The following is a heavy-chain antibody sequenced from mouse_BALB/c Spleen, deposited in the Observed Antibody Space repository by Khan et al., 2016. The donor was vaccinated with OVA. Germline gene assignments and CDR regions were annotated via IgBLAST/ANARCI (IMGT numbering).Heavy chain of an antibody. D-gene: IGHD4-1*01. V-gene: IGHV5-17*02. CDR1: GFTFSSFG. Sequence: EVELVESGGGLVQPGGSRKLSCAASGFTFSSFGMHWVRQAPEKGLEWVAYISSGSSTIYYADTVKGRFTISRDNPKNTLFLQMTSLRSEDTAMYYCARSHWADWGQGTLVTVSA. J-gene: IGHJ3*01. CDR3: ARSHWAD. CDR2: ISSGSSTI.